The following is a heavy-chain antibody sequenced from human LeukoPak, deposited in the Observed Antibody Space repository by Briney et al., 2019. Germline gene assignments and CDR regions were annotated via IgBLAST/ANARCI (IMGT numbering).Heavy chain of an antibody. CDR1: GFTLSGFA. D-gene: IGHD3-3*02. Sequence: GTSLRLSCAASGFTLSGFAMHWVRQAPGKGLEWVAVMSSDGRDKYYADSVQGRFTISRDNSKNTLYLQMNSLRPEDTAVYYCARDPVEISASSSAYWGQGTLVAVSS. CDR2: MSSDGRDK. J-gene: IGHJ4*02. CDR3: ARDPVEISASSSAY. V-gene: IGHV3-30*04.